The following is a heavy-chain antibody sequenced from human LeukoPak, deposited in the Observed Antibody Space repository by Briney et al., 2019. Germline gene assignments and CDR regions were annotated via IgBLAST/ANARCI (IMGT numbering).Heavy chain of an antibody. Sequence: ASVKVSCKPSGYTFTSYDLNWVRQATGQGLEWMGWMNPNSGNTGYAQKFQGRVTMTRNTSISTAYMELSSLRSEDTAVYYCARSGGATTHYYYYMDVWGKGTTVTVSS. D-gene: IGHD1-26*01. CDR1: GYTFTSYD. CDR3: ARSGGATTHYYYYMDV. CDR2: MNPNSGNT. V-gene: IGHV1-8*01. J-gene: IGHJ6*03.